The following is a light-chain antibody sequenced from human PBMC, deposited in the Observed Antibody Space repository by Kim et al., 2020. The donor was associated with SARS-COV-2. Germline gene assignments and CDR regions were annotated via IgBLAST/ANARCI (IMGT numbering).Light chain of an antibody. V-gene: IGLV1-44*01. CDR2: SND. Sequence: QSVLTQPPSASGTPGQRGTISCSGSSPNIGSNAVSWYQQLPGTAPKLVVYSNDQRPSGVPDRFSGSRSGTSASLAISGLQSEDEADYYCAAWDDSLYGRPFGGGTKVTVL. J-gene: IGLJ3*02. CDR3: AAWDDSLYGRP. CDR1: SPNIGSNA.